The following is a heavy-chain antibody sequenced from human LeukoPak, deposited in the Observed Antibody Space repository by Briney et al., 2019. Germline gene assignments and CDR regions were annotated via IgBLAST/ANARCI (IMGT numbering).Heavy chain of an antibody. Sequence: GGPLRLSCAASGFTFSSYGMSWVRQAPGKGLEWVSGISGRGGSTYYADSVKGRFTISRDNSKNTLYLQMNSLRAEDTAVYYCARRSGIAVAGAFDYWGQGTLVTVSS. V-gene: IGHV3-23*01. J-gene: IGHJ4*02. CDR1: GFTFSSYG. CDR2: ISGRGGST. D-gene: IGHD6-19*01. CDR3: ARRSGIAVAGAFDY.